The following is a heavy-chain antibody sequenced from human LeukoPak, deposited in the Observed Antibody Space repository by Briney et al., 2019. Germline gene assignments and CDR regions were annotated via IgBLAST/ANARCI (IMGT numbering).Heavy chain of an antibody. CDR1: GFTVRNTY. CDR2: IYDGVTA. Sequence: GGSLRLSCAASGFTVRNTYMSWVRQAPGKGLEWVSVIYDGVTAHYVDSVKGRFTISRDNSKNTLHLQMDNLRAEDTAVYYCASDVNYDHTYWGQGTLVTVSS. D-gene: IGHD5-12*01. V-gene: IGHV3-66*01. J-gene: IGHJ4*02. CDR3: ASDVNYDHTY.